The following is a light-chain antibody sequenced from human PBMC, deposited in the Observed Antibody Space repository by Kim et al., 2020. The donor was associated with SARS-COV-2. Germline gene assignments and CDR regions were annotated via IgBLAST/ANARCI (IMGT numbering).Light chain of an antibody. CDR2: GAS. CDR1: QNINTK. V-gene: IGKV3-15*01. J-gene: IGKJ2*01. CDR3: QQYNNWPPTT. Sequence: LMTQSPATLSVSPGERATLSCRASQNINTKLAWYQQKPGHAPRLLIFGASTRAAGIPARFSGSGSGTDFTLTISSLQSEDFAVYYCQQYNNWPPTTFGQGTKLEI.